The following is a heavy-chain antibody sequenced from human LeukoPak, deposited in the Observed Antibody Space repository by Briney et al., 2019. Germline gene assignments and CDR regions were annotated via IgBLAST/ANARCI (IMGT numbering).Heavy chain of an antibody. D-gene: IGHD5-24*01. CDR2: INPNSGNT. J-gene: IGHJ4*02. CDR3: ARDGRGLQVHDY. Sequence: ASVKVSFKASGYTFTVYYMHWVRQARGQGREWMGWINPNSGNTNYAQTLQGRVTMTTDTSTSTAYMELRSLRSDDTAVYYCARDGRGLQVHDYWGQGTLVTVSS. V-gene: IGHV1-18*04. CDR1: GYTFTVYY.